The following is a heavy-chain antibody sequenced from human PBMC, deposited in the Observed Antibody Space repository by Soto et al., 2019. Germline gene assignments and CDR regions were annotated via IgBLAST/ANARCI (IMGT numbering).Heavy chain of an antibody. V-gene: IGHV4-39*01. Sequence: QLQLQESGPGLVKPSETLSLTCTVSGGSISSNIYYWGWIRQPPGKGLEWIGSIYYSGSTYYNPARRSRATIAVDESKNQCSLRLSSVTAADTALYYCARGRRYSSSWYSDYWGQGTLVTVSS. D-gene: IGHD6-13*01. CDR1: GGSISSNIYY. CDR2: IYYSGST. J-gene: IGHJ4*02. CDR3: ARGRRYSSSWYSDY.